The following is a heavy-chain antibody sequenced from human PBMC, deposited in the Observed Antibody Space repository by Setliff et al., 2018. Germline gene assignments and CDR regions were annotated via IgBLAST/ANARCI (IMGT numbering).Heavy chain of an antibody. CDR1: GDSISSSSYH. Sequence: SETLSLTCSLSGDSISSSSYHWGWIRPSPGRGLQWIGNIYYTGSTTYSPSLKSRVTISPDTSKNQCPLKVKSVTEADTAVYYCARALRSPLGGTAFVPVHFDPWGQGILVTVS. J-gene: IGHJ5*02. D-gene: IGHD3-16*01. V-gene: IGHV4-39*06. CDR2: IYYTGST. CDR3: ARALRSPLGGTAFVPVHFDP.